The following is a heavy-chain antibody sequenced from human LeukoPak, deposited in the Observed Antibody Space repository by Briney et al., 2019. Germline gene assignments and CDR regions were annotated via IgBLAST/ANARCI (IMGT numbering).Heavy chain of an antibody. CDR2: IIPILGIA. CDR1: GYTFTSYG. V-gene: IGHV1-69*04. D-gene: IGHD5-24*01. CDR3: ARGVEMATIDAFDI. J-gene: IGHJ3*02. Sequence: ASVKVSCKASGYTFTSYGISWVRQAPGQGLEWMGRIIPILGIANYAQKFQGRVTITADKSTSTAYMELSSLRSEDTAVYYCARGVEMATIDAFDIWGQGTMVTVSS.